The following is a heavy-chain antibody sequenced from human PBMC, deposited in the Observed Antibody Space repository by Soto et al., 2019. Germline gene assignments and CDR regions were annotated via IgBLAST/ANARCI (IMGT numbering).Heavy chain of an antibody. CDR3: AKDFTPWFGDYFYYYYGMDV. Sequence: QVQLVESGGGVVQPGRSLRLSCAAAGFTFSSYGMHWVRQAPGTGLEWVAVMSYDGSKYYADTVKGRFTISRDNSKNTMYLQINSLRPEDTAVYYCAKDFTPWFGDYFYYYYGMDVWGQGKTVTVSS. CDR1: GFTFSSYG. D-gene: IGHD4-17*01. V-gene: IGHV3-30*18. J-gene: IGHJ6*02. CDR2: MSYDGSK.